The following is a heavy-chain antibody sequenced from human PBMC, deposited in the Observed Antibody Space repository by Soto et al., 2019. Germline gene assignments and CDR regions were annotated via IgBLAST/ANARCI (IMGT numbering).Heavy chain of an antibody. CDR3: VRDITYGDYVY. Sequence: QLGGSLRLSCAASGFTFSSHWMHWVRQAPGKGLVWVSRINADGGYRTYADSVKGRFTISRDNARDTLYLQMDSLRAEDTAVYYCVRDITYGDYVYWGQGTLVTVSS. V-gene: IGHV3-74*03. CDR1: GFTFSSHW. CDR2: INADGGYR. J-gene: IGHJ4*02. D-gene: IGHD4-17*01.